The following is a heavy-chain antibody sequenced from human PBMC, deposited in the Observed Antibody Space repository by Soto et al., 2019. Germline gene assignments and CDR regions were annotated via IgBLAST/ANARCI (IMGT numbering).Heavy chain of an antibody. Sequence: QVQLQESGPGLVKPSQTLSLTCTVSGDSVSSGGAYWSWIRQHPGKGLEWIGYIYYSGSANYTPSLRCRLTISLDTSQNQVSLRLSSVTAADTAVYYCARLKSRYYKIISSSFDYWGRGTLVTVSS. V-gene: IGHV4-31*03. CDR1: GDSVSSGGAY. CDR3: ARLKSRYYKIISSSFDY. CDR2: IYYSGSA. J-gene: IGHJ4*02. D-gene: IGHD3-10*01.